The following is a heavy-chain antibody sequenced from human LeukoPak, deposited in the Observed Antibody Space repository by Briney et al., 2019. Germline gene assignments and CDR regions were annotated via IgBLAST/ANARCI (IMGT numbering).Heavy chain of an antibody. CDR3: ACTITMVRGVMIDY. D-gene: IGHD3-10*01. CDR2: MNPNSGNT. J-gene: IGHJ4*02. Sequence: ASVKVSCKASGYTFSRYDINWVRQATGQGLEWMGWMNPNSGNTGYAQKFQGRVTMTRNTSISTAYMELSSLRSEDTAVYYCACTITMVRGVMIDYWGQGTLVTVSS. CDR1: GYTFSRYD. V-gene: IGHV1-8*01.